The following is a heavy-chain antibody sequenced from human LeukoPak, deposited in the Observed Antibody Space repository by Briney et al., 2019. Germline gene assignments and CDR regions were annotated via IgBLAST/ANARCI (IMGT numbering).Heavy chain of an antibody. CDR1: GGSISSYY. J-gene: IGHJ5*02. D-gene: IGHD2/OR15-2a*01. CDR3: ARLSWPGRGSRFDP. V-gene: IGHV4-59*01. CDR2: ISDSGSI. Sequence: SETLSLTCSVSGGSISSYYWSWIRQPPGKGLEWIGYISDSGSINDNPSLKSRVTISVDESKNQFPLKLSSVTAADTAVYYCARLSWPGRGSRFDPWGQGTLVTVSS.